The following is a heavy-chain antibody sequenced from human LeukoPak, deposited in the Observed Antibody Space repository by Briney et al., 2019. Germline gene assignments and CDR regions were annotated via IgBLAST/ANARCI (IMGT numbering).Heavy chain of an antibody. V-gene: IGHV3-66*01. Sequence: GGSLRLSCAASGFTVSSNYMSWDRQAPGKGLEWVSVIYSGGSTYYADSVKGRFTISRDNSKNTLYLQMNSLRAEDTAVYYCARDSLYSSSWPYYYYGMDVWGQGTTVTVSS. D-gene: IGHD6-13*01. CDR1: GFTVSSNY. CDR2: IYSGGST. CDR3: ARDSLYSSSWPYYYYGMDV. J-gene: IGHJ6*02.